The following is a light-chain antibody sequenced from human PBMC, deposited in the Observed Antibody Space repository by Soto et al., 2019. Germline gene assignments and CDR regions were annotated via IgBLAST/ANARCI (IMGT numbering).Light chain of an antibody. J-gene: IGLJ3*02. CDR2: RNN. CDR1: SSNNGSNY. V-gene: IGLV1-47*01. CDR3: AAWDDSLSGGG. Sequence: QSVLTQPPSASGTPGQRVTISCSGSSSNNGSNYVYWYQQLPGTAPKLLIYRNNQRTSGVPDRFSGSKSGTSASLAISGLRSEDEADYYCAAWDDSLSGGGFGGGTKLTVL.